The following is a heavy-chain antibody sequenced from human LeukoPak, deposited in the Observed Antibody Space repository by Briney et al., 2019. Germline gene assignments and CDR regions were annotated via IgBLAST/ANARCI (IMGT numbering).Heavy chain of an antibody. CDR2: INHSGST. CDR1: GGSFSGYY. CDR3: ARLYKTAVAGPVYYFDY. Sequence: SETLSLTCAVYGGSFSGYYWSWNRQPPGKGLEWIGEINHSGSTNYNPSLKSRVTISVDTSKNQFSLKLSSVTAADTAVYYCARLYKTAVAGPVYYFDYWGQGTLVTVSS. J-gene: IGHJ4*02. V-gene: IGHV4-34*01. D-gene: IGHD6-19*01.